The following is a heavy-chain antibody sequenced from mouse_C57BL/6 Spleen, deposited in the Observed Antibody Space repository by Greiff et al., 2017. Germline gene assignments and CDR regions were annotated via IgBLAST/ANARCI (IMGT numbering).Heavy chain of an antibody. Sequence: QVQLQQSGAELVKPGASVKISCKASGYAFSSYWMNWVKQRPGKGLEWIGQIYPGDGDTNYNGKFKGKATLTADKSSSTAYMQLSSLTSEDSAVYFCARDYYSNPLDYWGQGTSVTVSS. CDR1: GYAFSSYW. J-gene: IGHJ4*01. CDR3: ARDYYSNPLDY. V-gene: IGHV1-80*01. CDR2: IYPGDGDT. D-gene: IGHD2-5*01.